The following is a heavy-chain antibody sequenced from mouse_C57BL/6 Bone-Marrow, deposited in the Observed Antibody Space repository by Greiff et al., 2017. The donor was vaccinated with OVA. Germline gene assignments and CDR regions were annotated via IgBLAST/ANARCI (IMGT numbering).Heavy chain of an antibody. CDR2: INPYNGDT. CDR1: GYSFTGYF. V-gene: IGHV1-20*01. Sequence: EVQLQESGPELVKPGDSVKISCKASGYSFTGYFMNWVMQSHGKSLEWIGRINPYNGDTFYNQKFKGKATLTVDKSSSTAHMELRSLTSEDSAVYYGARGSTTVPWFAYWGQGTLVTVSA. J-gene: IGHJ3*01. D-gene: IGHD1-1*01. CDR3: ARGSTTVPWFAY.